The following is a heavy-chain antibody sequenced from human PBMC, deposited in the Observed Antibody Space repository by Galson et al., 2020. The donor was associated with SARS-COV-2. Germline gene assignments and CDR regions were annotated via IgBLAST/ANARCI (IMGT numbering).Heavy chain of an antibody. J-gene: IGHJ6*02. D-gene: IGHD4-17*01. CDR3: ARDPAPLYGDNYYYGMDV. CDR1: DATMSSYY. CDR2: ISYSGST. V-gene: IGHV4-59*01. Sequence: ETSETLSLTCSVSDATMSSYYWSWIRQPPGKGLEWIGYISYSGSTSYNPSLRSRVTISVDLSKNQLSLKVTSVTAADTAVYYCARDPAPLYGDNYYYGMDVWGRGTTVTVSS.